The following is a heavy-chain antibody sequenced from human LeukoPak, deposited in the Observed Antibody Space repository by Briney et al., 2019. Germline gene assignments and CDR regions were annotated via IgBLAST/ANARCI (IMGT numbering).Heavy chain of an antibody. CDR2: ISAYNGNT. V-gene: IGHV1-18*04. Sequence: ASVKVSCKASGYTFTGYYMHWVRQAPGQGLEWMGWISAYNGNTNYAQKLQGRVTMTTDTSTSTAYMELRSLRSDDTAVYYCARSTSVVVVVAATLDWFDPWGQGTLVTVSS. D-gene: IGHD2-15*01. J-gene: IGHJ5*02. CDR3: ARSTSVVVVVAATLDWFDP. CDR1: GYTFTGYY.